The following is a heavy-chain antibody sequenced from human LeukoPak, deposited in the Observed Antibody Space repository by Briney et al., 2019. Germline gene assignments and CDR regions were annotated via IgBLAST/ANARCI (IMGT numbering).Heavy chain of an antibody. J-gene: IGHJ4*02. CDR3: ARTTKVVGDYDY. V-gene: IGHV4-34*01. Sequence: KPSETLSLTCAVYGGSFSGYYWSWIRQPPGKGLEWIGEINHSGSTNYNPSLKSRVTISVDTSKNQFSLKLSSVTAADTAVYDCARTTKVVGDYDYWGQGTLVTVSS. CDR1: GGSFSGYY. D-gene: IGHD2-15*01. CDR2: INHSGST.